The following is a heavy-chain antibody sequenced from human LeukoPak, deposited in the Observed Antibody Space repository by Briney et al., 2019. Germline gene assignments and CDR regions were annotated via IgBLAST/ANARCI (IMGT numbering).Heavy chain of an antibody. Sequence: PGGSLRLSCAASGFTFNTYGMHWVRQAPGKGLEWVAVIWYDGSEKYYVDSVKGRFTISRDNSKNTLYLQMDNLRVEDTAVYYCARVKPTRHNAFDIWGQGTTVIVSP. CDR3: ARVKPTRHNAFDI. CDR2: IWYDGSEK. V-gene: IGHV3-33*01. J-gene: IGHJ3*02. CDR1: GFTFNTYG.